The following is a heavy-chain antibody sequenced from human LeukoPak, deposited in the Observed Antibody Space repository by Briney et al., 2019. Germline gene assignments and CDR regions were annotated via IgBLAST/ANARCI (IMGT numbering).Heavy chain of an antibody. CDR3: ASSKRYCSSTSCYYGDFDY. J-gene: IGHJ4*02. Sequence: SETLSLTCTVSGGSISSGCYYWSWIRQHPGKGLEWIGYIYYSGSTYYNPSLKSRVTISVDTSKNQFSLKLSSVTAADTAVYYCASSKRYCSSTSCYYGDFDYWGQGTLVTVSS. CDR1: GGSISSGCYY. V-gene: IGHV4-31*03. D-gene: IGHD2-2*01. CDR2: IYYSGST.